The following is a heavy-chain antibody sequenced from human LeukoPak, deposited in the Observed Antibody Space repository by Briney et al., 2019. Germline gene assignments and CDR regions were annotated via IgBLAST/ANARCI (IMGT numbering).Heavy chain of an antibody. V-gene: IGHV4-4*02. CDR1: GGLISSSNW. D-gene: IGHD3-3*01. Sequence: PSGTLSLTCAVSGGLISSSNWWSWVRQAPGKGLEWIGEIFHSGSTNYNPSLKSRVTISLDTSKSQFSLKVRYVTAADTAVYYCARGLNDSWTGENYWGQGTLVTVSS. J-gene: IGHJ4*02. CDR2: IFHSGST. CDR3: ARGLNDSWTGENY.